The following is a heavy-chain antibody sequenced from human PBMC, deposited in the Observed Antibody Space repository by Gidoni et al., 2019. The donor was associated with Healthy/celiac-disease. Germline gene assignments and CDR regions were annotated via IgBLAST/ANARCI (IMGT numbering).Heavy chain of an antibody. CDR1: GGSISSSSYY. J-gene: IGHJ4*02. D-gene: IGHD3-10*01. V-gene: IGHV4-39*01. Sequence: QLQLQESGPGLVKPSETLSLPCTVSGGSISSSSYYWGWIRQPPGKGLAWIGSIYYSGSTYYNPSLKSRVTRSVDTSKNQFSRKLSSVTSADTAVYYCAGLYGSGSYYNYYFDYWGQGTLVTVSS. CDR2: IYYSGST. CDR3: AGLYGSGSYYNYYFDY.